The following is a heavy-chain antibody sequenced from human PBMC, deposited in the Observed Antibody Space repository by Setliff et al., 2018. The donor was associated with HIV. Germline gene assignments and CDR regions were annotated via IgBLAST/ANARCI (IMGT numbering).Heavy chain of an antibody. J-gene: IGHJ4*02. CDR2: ISPKTGGT. V-gene: IGHV1-2*02. Sequence: ASVKVSCKASGYTFTSYGISWVRQAPGQGLEWMGWISPKTGGTNFAQKFHGRVTMTRDTSITTAYMELSSLRSDDTAIYYCARFAGGYFYIDFWGPGTLVTVSS. CDR1: GYTFTSYG. D-gene: IGHD5-18*01. CDR3: ARFAGGYFYIDF.